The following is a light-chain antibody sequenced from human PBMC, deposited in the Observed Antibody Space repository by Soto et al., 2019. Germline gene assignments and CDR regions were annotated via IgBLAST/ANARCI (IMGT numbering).Light chain of an antibody. V-gene: IGKV1-9*01. J-gene: IGKJ5*01. CDR3: QQLNSFPIT. Sequence: DIQLTQAPAFRSASAGDRVSITCRASQAISSYLALYQQKPGRAPKLLIYAASTLQSGVPSRFSGSGSGTEFTPTITSLQPEDFATYYCQQLNSFPITFGQGTRLEIK. CDR1: QAISSY. CDR2: AAS.